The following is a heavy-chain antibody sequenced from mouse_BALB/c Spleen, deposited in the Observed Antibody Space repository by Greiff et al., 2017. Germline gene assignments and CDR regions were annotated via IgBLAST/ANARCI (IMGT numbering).Heavy chain of an antibody. J-gene: IGHJ3*01. D-gene: IGHD2-2*01. V-gene: IGHV1-84*02. CDR2: IYPGSGNT. CDR1: GYTFTDYY. CDR3: ARHYGYDAWFAY. Sequence: QVQLQQSGPELVKPGASVKISCKASGYTFTDYYINWVKQKPGQGLEWGGWIYPGSGNTKYNEKFKGKATLTVDTSSSTAYMQLSSLTSEDTAVYFCARHYGYDAWFAYWGQGTLVTVSA.